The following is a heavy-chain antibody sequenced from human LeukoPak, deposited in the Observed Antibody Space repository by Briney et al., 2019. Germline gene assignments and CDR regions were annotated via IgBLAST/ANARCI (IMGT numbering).Heavy chain of an antibody. CDR1: GGSFSGYY. CDR3: ARSDGYNPLDY. J-gene: IGHJ4*02. D-gene: IGHD2-21*01. V-gene: IGHV4-34*01. CDR2: INHSGST. Sequence: SETLSLTCAVYGGSFSGYYWSWIRQPPGKGLEWIGEINHSGSTNYNPSLKSRVTISVDTSKNQFSLKLSSVTAADTAVYYCARSDGYNPLDYWGQGTLVTVSS.